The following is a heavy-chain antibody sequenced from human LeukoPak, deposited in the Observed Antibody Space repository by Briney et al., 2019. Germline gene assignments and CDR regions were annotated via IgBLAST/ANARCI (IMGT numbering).Heavy chain of an antibody. V-gene: IGHV1-46*01. D-gene: IGHD2-2*01. CDR1: GYTFTSYY. Sequence: ASVKVSCKASGYTFTSYYMHWVRQAPGQGLEWMGIINPSGGSTSYAQKFQGRATMTRDTSTSTVYMELSSLRSEDTAVYYCARELVVPAASPYYGMDVWGQGTTVTVSS. J-gene: IGHJ6*02. CDR2: INPSGGST. CDR3: ARELVVPAASPYYGMDV.